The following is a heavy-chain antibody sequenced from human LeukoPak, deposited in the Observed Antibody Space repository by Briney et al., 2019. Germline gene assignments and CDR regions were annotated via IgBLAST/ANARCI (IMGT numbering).Heavy chain of an antibody. J-gene: IGHJ4*02. CDR2: LNSDGSST. Sequence: GGSLRLSCADSGFTFSSYWMHWVRQAPGKGLVWVSRLNSDGSSTSYADSVKGRFTISRDNAATTLHLQMNNLSAEDTAVYYCARANNRNSINFDNWGQGALVTVSS. D-gene: IGHD1-7*01. V-gene: IGHV3-74*01. CDR3: ARANNRNSINFDN. CDR1: GFTFSSYW.